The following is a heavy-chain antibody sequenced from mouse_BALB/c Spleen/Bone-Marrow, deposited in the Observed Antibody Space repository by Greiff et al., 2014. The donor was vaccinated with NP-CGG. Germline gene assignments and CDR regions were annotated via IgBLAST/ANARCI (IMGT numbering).Heavy chain of an antibody. Sequence: QVQLPQSGAELMKPGASVKISCKATGYTFSSYWIEWVKQRPGHGLEGIGEILPGSGRTNYNEKFKGKATFTADTSTNTAYMQLSSLTSEDSAVYYCARGDYCDDWGQGTTLTVSP. CDR1: GYTFSSYW. J-gene: IGHJ2*01. D-gene: IGHD1-1*01. V-gene: IGHV1-9*01. CDR2: ILPGSGRT. CDR3: ARGDYCDD.